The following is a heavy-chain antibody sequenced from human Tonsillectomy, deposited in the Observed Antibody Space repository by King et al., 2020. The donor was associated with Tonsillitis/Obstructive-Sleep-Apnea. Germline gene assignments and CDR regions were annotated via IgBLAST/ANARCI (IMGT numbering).Heavy chain of an antibody. Sequence: VQLQQWGAGLLKPSETLSLTCAVYGGSFSGYYWSWIRQPPGKGLEWIGEINHSGSTNYNPSLKSRVTISVDTSKNQFSLKLSSVTAADTAVYYCVRGLPAYYFDYWGQGTLVTVSS. CDR2: INHSGST. CDR1: GGSFSGYY. CDR3: VRGLPAYYFDY. V-gene: IGHV4-34*01. D-gene: IGHD2-2*01. J-gene: IGHJ4*02.